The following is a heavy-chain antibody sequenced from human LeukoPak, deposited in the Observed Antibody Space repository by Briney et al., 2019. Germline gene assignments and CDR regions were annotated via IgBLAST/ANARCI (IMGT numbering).Heavy chain of an antibody. CDR2: INHNGNVS. CDR3: ARSAYFDY. Sequence: GGSLRLSCAASGFTFSSYWMNWARQAPGKGLEWVASINHNGNVSYYVDSVKGRFTISRDNAKNSLYLQMSNLRAEDTAVYYCARSAYFDYWGQGTLVTVSS. J-gene: IGHJ4*02. V-gene: IGHV3-7*03. CDR1: GFTFSSYW.